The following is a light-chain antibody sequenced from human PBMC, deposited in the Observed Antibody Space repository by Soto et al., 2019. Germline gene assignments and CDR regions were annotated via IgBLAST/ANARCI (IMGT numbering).Light chain of an antibody. CDR1: QSVSTN. CDR2: GAS. Sequence: EIVLTQSPATLSLSPGERATLSCRASQSVSTNLVWYQQKPGQAPRLLIFGASTRATNIPARFSGNGSGTEFTLTISSLQSEDFAVYYCQQYINWPPLTFGGGTKVEIK. V-gene: IGKV3-15*01. J-gene: IGKJ4*01. CDR3: QQYINWPPLT.